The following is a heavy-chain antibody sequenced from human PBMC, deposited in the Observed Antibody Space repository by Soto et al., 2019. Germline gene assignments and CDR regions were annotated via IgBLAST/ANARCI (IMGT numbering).Heavy chain of an antibody. CDR3: ARNGYETSNHHFAP. CDR2: ISNSGST. Sequence: SETLSLTCTVAGWSIETFSWSWIRQPPGKGLEWIGYISNSGSTNYNPSLKSRVTISVDTSKNQFSLNLSSVTAADTAVYFCARNGYETSNHHFAPWRRGNLVTVSS. D-gene: IGHD3-22*01. CDR1: GWSIETFS. J-gene: IGHJ5*02. V-gene: IGHV4-59*12.